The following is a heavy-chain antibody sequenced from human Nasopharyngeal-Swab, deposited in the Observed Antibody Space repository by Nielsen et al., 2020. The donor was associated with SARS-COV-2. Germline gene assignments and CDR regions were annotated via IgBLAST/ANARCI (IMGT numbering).Heavy chain of an antibody. D-gene: IGHD3-22*01. V-gene: IGHV3-49*04. Sequence: GESLKISCTASGFTFGDYAMSWVRQAPGKGLERVGFIRSKAYGGTTEYAASVKGRFTISRDDSKSIAYLQMNSLKTEDTAVYYCTRGYDTFDYWGQGTLVTVSS. CDR2: IRSKAYGGTT. CDR3: TRGYDTFDY. J-gene: IGHJ4*02. CDR1: GFTFGDYA.